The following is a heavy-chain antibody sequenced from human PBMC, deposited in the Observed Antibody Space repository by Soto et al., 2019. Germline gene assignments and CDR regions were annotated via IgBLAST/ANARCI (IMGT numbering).Heavy chain of an antibody. Sequence: PSETLSLTCAVSGGSISSSNWWSWVRQPPGKGLEWIGEIYHSGSTNYNPSLKSRVTISVDKSKNQFSLKLSSVTAADTAVYYCARARITIFGVVKYYFDYWGQGTLVTVSS. D-gene: IGHD3-3*01. J-gene: IGHJ4*02. CDR3: ARARITIFGVVKYYFDY. CDR2: IYHSGST. CDR1: GGSISSSNW. V-gene: IGHV4-4*02.